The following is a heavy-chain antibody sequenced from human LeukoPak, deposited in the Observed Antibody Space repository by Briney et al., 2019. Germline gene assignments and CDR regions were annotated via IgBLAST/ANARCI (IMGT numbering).Heavy chain of an antibody. CDR1: GGTFSSYA. V-gene: IGHV1-69*05. CDR3: ARVPTIAAAESWFDP. D-gene: IGHD6-13*01. CDR2: IIPIFGTA. Sequence: ASVKVSCKASGGTFSSYAISWVRQAPGQGLEWMGGIIPIFGTANYAQKFQGRVTITTDESTSTAYMELSSLRSGDTAVYYCARVPTIAAAESWFDPWGQGTLVTVSS. J-gene: IGHJ5*02.